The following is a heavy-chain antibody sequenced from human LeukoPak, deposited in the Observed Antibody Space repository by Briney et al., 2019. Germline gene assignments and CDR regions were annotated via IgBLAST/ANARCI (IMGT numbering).Heavy chain of an antibody. V-gene: IGHV5-51*01. J-gene: IGHJ4*02. CDR3: ARASRDGYNQNFDH. D-gene: IGHD5-24*01. CDR2: IYPGDSDT. Sequence: GESLKISCTGSGYSFTSYWIAWVRQMPGKGLEWMGIIYPGDSDTRYSPSFQGQVTISADKSISTAYLQWNNLKASDTAMYYCARASRDGYNQNFDHWGQGTLVTVSS. CDR1: GYSFTSYW.